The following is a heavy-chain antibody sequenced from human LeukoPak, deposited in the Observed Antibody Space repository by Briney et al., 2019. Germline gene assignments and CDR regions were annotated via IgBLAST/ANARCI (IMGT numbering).Heavy chain of an antibody. Sequence: GGSLRLSCAASGFTFSSYAMSWVRQAPGKGLEWVSAISGSGGSTYYADSVKGRFTISRDNSKNTLYLQMNSLRAEDTAVYYCAKDGSGGYYELCYDYWGQGTLVTVSS. CDR2: ISGSGGST. CDR1: GFTFSSYA. CDR3: AKDGSGGYYELCYDY. J-gene: IGHJ4*02. D-gene: IGHD3-10*01. V-gene: IGHV3-23*01.